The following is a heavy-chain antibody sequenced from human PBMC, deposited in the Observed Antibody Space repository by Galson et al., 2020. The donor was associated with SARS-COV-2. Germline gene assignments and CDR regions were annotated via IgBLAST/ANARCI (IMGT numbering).Heavy chain of an antibody. J-gene: IGHJ4*02. CDR2: IKSKSDGGTA. CDR3: TTVGGYRYGDIDY. V-gene: IGHV3-15*01. CDR1: GFTFSNAW. Sequence: PGGSLRLSCAASGFTFSNAWMSWVRQAPGKGLEWVGRIKSKSDGGTADYAEPVKGRFTISRDDSKDTLYLQMNSLKTEDTAVYYCTTVGGYRYGDIDYWGQGTLVTVSS. D-gene: IGHD5-18*01.